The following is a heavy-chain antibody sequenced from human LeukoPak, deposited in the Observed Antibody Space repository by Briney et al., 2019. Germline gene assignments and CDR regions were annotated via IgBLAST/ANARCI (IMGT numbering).Heavy chain of an antibody. Sequence: GRSLRLSRAASGFTFSSYGMHWVRQAPGKGLEWVAVIWYDGSNKYYADSVKGRFTISRDNSKNTLYLQMNSLRAEDTAVYYCARGQGYGGNSGIDYWGQGTLVTVSS. CDR1: GFTFSSYG. V-gene: IGHV3-33*01. CDR2: IWYDGSNK. CDR3: ARGQGYGGNSGIDY. D-gene: IGHD4-23*01. J-gene: IGHJ4*02.